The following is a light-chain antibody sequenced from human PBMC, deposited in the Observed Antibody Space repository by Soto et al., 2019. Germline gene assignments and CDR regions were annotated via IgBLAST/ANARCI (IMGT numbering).Light chain of an antibody. Sequence: DIQVTQSPSTLSASVGDRVTITCRASQSISVWLAWYQQKPGKAPKLLISKASILESGVPSRFSGGGSGIEFTLSISSLQPDDFATYYCQQYHSYSWTFGQGTKVDIK. V-gene: IGKV1-5*03. CDR3: QQYHSYSWT. CDR2: KAS. CDR1: QSISVW. J-gene: IGKJ1*01.